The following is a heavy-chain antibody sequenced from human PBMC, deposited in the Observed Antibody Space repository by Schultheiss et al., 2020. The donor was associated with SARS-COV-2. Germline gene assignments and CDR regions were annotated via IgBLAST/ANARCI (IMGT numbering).Heavy chain of an antibody. CDR3: ARVHGPAAIWFDP. CDR1: GFTFSSYG. Sequence: GGSLRLSCAASGFTFSSYGMHWVRQAPGKGLEWVSYISSSGSTIYYADSVKGRFTISRDNAKNSLYLQMNSLRAEDTAVYYCARVHGPAAIWFDPWGQGTLVTVSS. J-gene: IGHJ5*02. D-gene: IGHD2-2*01. CDR2: ISSSGSTI. V-gene: IGHV3-48*04.